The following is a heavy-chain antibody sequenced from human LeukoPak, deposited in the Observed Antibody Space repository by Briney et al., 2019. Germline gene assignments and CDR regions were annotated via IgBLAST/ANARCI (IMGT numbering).Heavy chain of an antibody. CDR2: ISGSGGST. CDR3: ARVTYDILTGYLDAFDI. Sequence: PGGSLRLSCAASGFTFSNYAMSWVRQAPGKGLEWVSAISGSGGSTYYADSVKGRFTISRDNSKNTLYLQMNSLRAEDTAVYFCARVTYDILTGYLDAFDIWGQGTVVTVSS. D-gene: IGHD3-9*01. V-gene: IGHV3-23*01. CDR1: GFTFSNYA. J-gene: IGHJ3*02.